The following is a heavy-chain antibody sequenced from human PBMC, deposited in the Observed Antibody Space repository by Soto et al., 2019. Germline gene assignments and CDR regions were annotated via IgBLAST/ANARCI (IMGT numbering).Heavy chain of an antibody. CDR2: ISGSGGST. Sequence: EVQLLDSGGGLVQPGGSLRLSCTASGFTFSRYAMSWVRQAPGKGLEWVSAISGSGGSTYYADSVKGRFTISRDNSKITLYRQMDSERAEDTAVNYCANNTFFGSWTLDYWGPGTLVTVSS. V-gene: IGHV3-23*01. D-gene: IGHD3-10*01. J-gene: IGHJ4*02. CDR3: ANNTFFGSWTLDY. CDR1: GFTFSRYA.